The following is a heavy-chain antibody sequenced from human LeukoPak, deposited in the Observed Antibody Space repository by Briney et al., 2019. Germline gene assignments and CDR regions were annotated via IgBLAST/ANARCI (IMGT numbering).Heavy chain of an antibody. CDR2: IYHSGST. Sequence: SGTLSLTCAVSGGSISSSNWWSWVRPPPGKGREWIGEIYHSGSTNYNPSLKSRVTISVDKSKDQFSLKLSSVTAADTAVYYCARGASVVGADDAFDIWGQGTMVTVSS. CDR1: GGSISSSNW. J-gene: IGHJ3*02. D-gene: IGHD1-26*01. CDR3: ARGASVVGADDAFDI. V-gene: IGHV4-4*02.